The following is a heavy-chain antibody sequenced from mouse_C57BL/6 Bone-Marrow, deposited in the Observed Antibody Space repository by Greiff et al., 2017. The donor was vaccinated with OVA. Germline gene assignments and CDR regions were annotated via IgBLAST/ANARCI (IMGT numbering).Heavy chain of an antibody. CDR1: GFSLSTFGMG. J-gene: IGHJ1*03. CDR3: ARIVALGYWYFDV. CDR2: IWWDDDK. D-gene: IGHD3-3*01. Sequence: QVTLNESGPGILQPSQTLSLTCSFSGFSLSTFGMGVGWIRQPSGKGLEWLAHIWWDDDKYYNPALKSRLTLSKDTSKNPVFLKISNVDTADTATYYCARIVALGYWYFDVWCTGTTVTVSS. V-gene: IGHV8-8*01.